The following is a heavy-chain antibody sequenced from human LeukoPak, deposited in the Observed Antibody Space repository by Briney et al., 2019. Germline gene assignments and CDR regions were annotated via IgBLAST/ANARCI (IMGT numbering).Heavy chain of an antibody. V-gene: IGHV4-34*01. J-gene: IGHJ3*02. CDR3: ATFYYYDINGDYYVNAFDI. D-gene: IGHD3-22*01. CDR1: GGSFSGYY. Sequence: SETLSLTCAVYGGSFSGYYWSWIRQPPGKGLEWIGEINHSGSTNYNPSLKSRVTISVDSSKNQFSLKLSSVTAADTALYYCATFYYYDINGDYYVNAFDIWGQGTMVSVSS. CDR2: INHSGST.